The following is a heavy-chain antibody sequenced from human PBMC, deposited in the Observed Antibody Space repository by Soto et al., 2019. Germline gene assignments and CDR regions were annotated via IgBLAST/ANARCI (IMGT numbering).Heavy chain of an antibody. CDR1: GGSFSGYY. Sequence: SETLSLTCAVYGGSFSGYYWSWIRQPPGKGQEWIGEINHSGSTNYNPSLKSRVTISVDTSKNQFSLKLSSVTAADTAVYYCARGQGYYYYYGMDVWGQVTTVAVS. CDR3: ARGQGYYYYYGMDV. CDR2: INHSGST. J-gene: IGHJ6*02. V-gene: IGHV4-34*01.